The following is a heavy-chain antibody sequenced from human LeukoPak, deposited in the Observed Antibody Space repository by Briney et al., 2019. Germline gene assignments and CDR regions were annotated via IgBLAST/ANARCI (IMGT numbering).Heavy chain of an antibody. Sequence: ASVKVSCKASGYTFTSYGISWVRQAPGQGLEWIGWISAYNGNTNYAQKFQGRVTMTTDTSTSTAYMELRSLRSDDTAVYYCAEETMVRGAPDWFDPWGQGTLVTVSS. CDR2: ISAYNGNT. D-gene: IGHD3-10*01. J-gene: IGHJ5*02. V-gene: IGHV1-18*01. CDR1: GYTFTSYG. CDR3: AEETMVRGAPDWFDP.